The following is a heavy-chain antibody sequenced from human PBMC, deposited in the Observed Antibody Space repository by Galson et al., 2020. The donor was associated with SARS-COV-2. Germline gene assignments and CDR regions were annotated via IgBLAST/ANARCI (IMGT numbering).Heavy chain of an antibody. CDR2: IDPSDSYT. CDR3: ARHDFYYDSSCYVNWYFDL. D-gene: IGHD3-22*01. V-gene: IGHV5-10-1*01. Sequence: KIGESLKISCKGSGYSFTSYWISWVRQMPGKGMEWMGRIDPSDSYTNYSPSFQGHVTISADKSISTAYLQWSSLKASDTAMYYCARHDFYYDSSCYVNWYFDLWGRGTLVTVSS. J-gene: IGHJ2*01. CDR1: GYSFTSYW.